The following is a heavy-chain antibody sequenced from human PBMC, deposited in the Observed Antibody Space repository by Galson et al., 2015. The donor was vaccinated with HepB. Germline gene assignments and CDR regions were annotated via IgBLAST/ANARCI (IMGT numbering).Heavy chain of an antibody. J-gene: IGHJ4*02. D-gene: IGHD2-21*01. Sequence: SLRLSCAASGFTFSSYAMSWVRQAPEKGLEWVSAISGSGGSTYYADSVKGRFTISRDNSKNTLYLQMNSLRAEDTAVYYCAKGATFSLVVIAHWGQGTLVTVSS. CDR3: AKGATFSLVVIAH. V-gene: IGHV3-23*01. CDR2: ISGSGGST. CDR1: GFTFSSYA.